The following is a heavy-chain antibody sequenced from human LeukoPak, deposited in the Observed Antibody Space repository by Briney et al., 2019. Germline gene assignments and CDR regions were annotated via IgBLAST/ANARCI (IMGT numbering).Heavy chain of an antibody. Sequence: GGSLRLSCAASGFTFSSYAMHWVRQAPGKGLEWVAVISYDGSNKYYADSVKGRFTISRDNSMNTLSLQMNSLRPEDTAVYYCAREHYDSSGYYHYWGQGTLVTVSS. CDR1: GFTFSSYA. D-gene: IGHD3-22*01. V-gene: IGHV3-30*04. CDR2: ISYDGSNK. CDR3: AREHYDSSGYYHY. J-gene: IGHJ4*02.